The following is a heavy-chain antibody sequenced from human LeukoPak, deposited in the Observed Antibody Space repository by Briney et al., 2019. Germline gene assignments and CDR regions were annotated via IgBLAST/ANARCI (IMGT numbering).Heavy chain of an antibody. CDR2: INHSGST. J-gene: IGHJ4*02. V-gene: IGHV4-34*01. CDR1: GGSFSGYY. Sequence: SETLSLTCAVYGGSFSGYYWSWIRQPPGKGLEWVGEINHSGSTNYNPSLKSRVTISVDTSKNQFSLKLSSVTAADTAVYYCARLAILLWFGELEYDYWGQGTLVTVSS. D-gene: IGHD3-10*01. CDR3: ARLAILLWFGELEYDY.